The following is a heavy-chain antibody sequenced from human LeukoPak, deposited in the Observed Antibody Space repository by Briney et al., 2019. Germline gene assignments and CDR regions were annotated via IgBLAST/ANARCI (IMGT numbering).Heavy chain of an antibody. D-gene: IGHD6-6*01. CDR2: ISSSSSYI. CDR1: GLPFSSYS. J-gene: IGHJ3*02. Sequence: GGPLSLSGAASGLPFSSYSMNWVRQPPGKGLDWVSSISSSSSYIYYADSLKGRFTISRDNAKNSLYLQMNSLRAEDTAVYYCAGSSKRDAFDIWGQGTMVTVSS. V-gene: IGHV3-21*01. CDR3: AGSSKRDAFDI.